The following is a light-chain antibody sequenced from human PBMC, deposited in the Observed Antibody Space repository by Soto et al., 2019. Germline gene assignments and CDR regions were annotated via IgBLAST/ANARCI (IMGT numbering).Light chain of an antibody. Sequence: QSALTQPASVSGSPGQSITISCIRTSSEVGSKNFFSWYQKHPGKAPKLIIYEGTKRPSGVSNRFSGSKSGNAASLTVSGLQAEDEAEYFCCLYASIFWLLGGGTKLTVL. CDR3: CLYASIFWL. V-gene: IGLV2-23*01. CDR2: EGT. J-gene: IGLJ3*02. CDR1: SSEVGSKNF.